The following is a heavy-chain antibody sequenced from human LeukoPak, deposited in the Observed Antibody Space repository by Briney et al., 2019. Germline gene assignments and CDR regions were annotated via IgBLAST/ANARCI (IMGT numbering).Heavy chain of an antibody. CDR1: GLTFSSYA. CDR2: ISGSGGST. V-gene: IGHV3-23*01. D-gene: IGHD2-2*02. Sequence: GGSLRLSCAASGLTFSSYAMSWVRQAPGKGLEWVSAISGSGGSTYYADSVKGRFTISRDNSKNTLYLQMNSLRAEDTAVYYCARPGEDIVVVPAAILTGFDPWGQGTLVTVSS. J-gene: IGHJ5*02. CDR3: ARPGEDIVVVPAAILTGFDP.